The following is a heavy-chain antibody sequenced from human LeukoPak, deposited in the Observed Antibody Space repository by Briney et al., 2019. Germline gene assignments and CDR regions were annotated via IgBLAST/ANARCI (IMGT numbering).Heavy chain of an antibody. CDR2: FDPEDGET. CDR3: ATGAMVVAATRPPFDY. Sequence: ASVKVSCKVSGYTLTELSMHWVRQAPGKGLEWMGGFDPEDGETIYAQKFQGRVTMTEDTSTDTAYMELSSLRSEGTAVYYCATGAMVVAATRPPFDYWGQGTLVTVSS. D-gene: IGHD2-15*01. V-gene: IGHV1-24*01. CDR1: GYTLTELS. J-gene: IGHJ4*02.